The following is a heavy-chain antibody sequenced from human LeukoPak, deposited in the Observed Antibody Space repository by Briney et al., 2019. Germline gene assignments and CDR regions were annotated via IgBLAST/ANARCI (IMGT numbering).Heavy chain of an antibody. Sequence: SETLSLTCTVSGGSISSSSYYWGWIRHPPGKGLEWIGSIYYSGSTYYNPPLKSRVTISVDTPKNQFSLKLSSVTAEGTGVYYCARTGGIDYWGQGTMVTVSS. V-gene: IGHV4-39*01. CDR2: IYYSGST. D-gene: IGHD3-10*01. CDR3: ARTGGIDY. J-gene: IGHJ4*02. CDR1: GGSISSSSYY.